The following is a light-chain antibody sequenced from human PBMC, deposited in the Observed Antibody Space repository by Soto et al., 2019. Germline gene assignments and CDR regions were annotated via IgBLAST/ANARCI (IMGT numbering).Light chain of an antibody. CDR3: QQYGSSPS. J-gene: IGKJ1*01. CDR2: DTS. V-gene: IGKV3D-20*01. CDR1: QRVSGGF. Sequence: IVLTQSPATLSLSPEERATLYCGASQRVSGGFLAWYQQKPGLAPRLILYDTSFRATGIPDRFSGSGSGTAFTLTISRLDPEDFAVYYCQQYGSSPSFGQGTKVDVK.